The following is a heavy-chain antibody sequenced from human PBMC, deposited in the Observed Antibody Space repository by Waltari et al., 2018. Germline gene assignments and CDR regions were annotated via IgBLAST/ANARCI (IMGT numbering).Heavy chain of an antibody. CDR2: IYYSGST. Sequence: QVQLQESGPGLVKPSQTLSLTCTVSGGSISSGDYYWSWIRQPPGKGLEWIGYIYYSGSTYYHPSLKSRVTISVDTSKNQFSLKLSSVTAADTAVYYCARVDGGYDYYYYYYMDVWGKGTTVTVSS. CDR1: GGSISSGDYY. CDR3: ARVDGGYDYYYYYYMDV. V-gene: IGHV4-30-4*08. D-gene: IGHD5-12*01. J-gene: IGHJ6*03.